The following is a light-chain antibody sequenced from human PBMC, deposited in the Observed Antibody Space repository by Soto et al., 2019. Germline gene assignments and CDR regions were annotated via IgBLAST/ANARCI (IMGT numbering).Light chain of an antibody. J-gene: IGLJ2*01. CDR1: TSNIGTNY. Sequence: QTVVTQPPSASGTPGQRVTISCSGSTSNIGTNYVYWYQQLPGTAPKLLIAKNNQRPSGVPARFSGSRSGTSASLAISGLRSEDEADYYCASWDDSLNVVFGGGTKLTVL. CDR2: KNN. CDR3: ASWDDSLNVV. V-gene: IGLV1-47*01.